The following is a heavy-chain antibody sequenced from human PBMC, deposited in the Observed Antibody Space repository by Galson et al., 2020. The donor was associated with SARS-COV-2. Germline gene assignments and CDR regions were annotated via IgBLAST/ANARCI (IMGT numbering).Heavy chain of an antibody. CDR2: IYYSGST. D-gene: IGHD5-12*01. V-gene: IGHV4-59*01. CDR1: GGSISSYY. Sequence: LETLSLTCTVSGGSISSYYWSWIRQPPGKGLEWIGYIYYSGSTNYNPSLKSRVTISVDTSKNQFSLKLSSVTAADTAVYYCARGDVAFPYSYYFDYWGQGTLVTVSS. CDR3: ARGDVAFPYSYYFDY. J-gene: IGHJ4*02.